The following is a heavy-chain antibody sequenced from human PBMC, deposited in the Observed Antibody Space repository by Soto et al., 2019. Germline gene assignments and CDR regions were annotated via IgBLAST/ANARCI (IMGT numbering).Heavy chain of an antibody. CDR2: VSHTGGST. CDR1: GFTFSTYA. Sequence: EVQLSESGGGLVQPGGSLRLSCAASGFTFSTYAMSWVRQAPGKGLEWVSVVSHTGGSTRHADSVRGRFTISRDNSKNTVYLQMKSLRAEDTAVYYCAKGALEYSPSYRGLGDCGQGTLVTVSS. J-gene: IGHJ4*02. D-gene: IGHD1-26*01. CDR3: AKGALEYSPSYRGLGD. V-gene: IGHV3-23*01.